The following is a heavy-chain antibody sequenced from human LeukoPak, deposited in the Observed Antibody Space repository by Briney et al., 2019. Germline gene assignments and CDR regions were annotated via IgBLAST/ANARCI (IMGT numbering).Heavy chain of an antibody. CDR2: ISSSGSTI. CDR3: AGYCSSTSCYKGY. J-gene: IGHJ4*02. Sequence: GGSLRLSCAAAGFTFSDYYMSWIRQAPGKGLEWVSYISSSGSTIYYADSVKGRFTISRDNAKNSLYLQMNSLRAEDTAVYYCAGYCSSTSCYKGYWGQGTLVTVSS. CDR1: GFTFSDYY. D-gene: IGHD2-2*02. V-gene: IGHV3-11*01.